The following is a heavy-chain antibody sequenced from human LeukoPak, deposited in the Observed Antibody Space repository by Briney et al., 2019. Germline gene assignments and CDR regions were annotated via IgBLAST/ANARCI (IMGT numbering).Heavy chain of an antibody. CDR1: GYTFTGYY. V-gene: IGHV1-2*04. D-gene: IGHD6-19*01. CDR2: INPNSGGT. Sequence: GASVKVSCKASGYTFTGYYMHWVRQAPGQGLEWMGWINPNSGGTNYAQKFQGWVTMTRDASISTAYMELSRLRSDDTAVYYCARDRDSSGYLDYWGQGTLVTVSS. CDR3: ARDRDSSGYLDY. J-gene: IGHJ4*02.